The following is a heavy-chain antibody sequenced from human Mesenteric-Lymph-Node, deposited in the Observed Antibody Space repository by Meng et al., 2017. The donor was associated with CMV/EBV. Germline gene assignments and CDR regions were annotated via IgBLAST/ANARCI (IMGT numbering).Heavy chain of an antibody. Sequence: GESLKISCAASGFTFSNAWMSWVRQAPGKGLEWVSAISGTGGNTYYVDSVKGRLTISRDNPKNTLYLQMNSLRPEDTAVYYCAKGRTIFGVVPHYYFDYWGQGTLVTVSS. V-gene: IGHV3-23*01. CDR1: GFTFSNAW. CDR2: ISGTGGNT. D-gene: IGHD3-3*01. CDR3: AKGRTIFGVVPHYYFDY. J-gene: IGHJ4*02.